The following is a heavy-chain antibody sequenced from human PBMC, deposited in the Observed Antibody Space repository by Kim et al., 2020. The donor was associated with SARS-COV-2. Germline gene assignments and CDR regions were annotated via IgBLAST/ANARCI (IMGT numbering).Heavy chain of an antibody. CDR1: GFTFSSYA. J-gene: IGHJ6*02. Sequence: GGSLRLSCAASGFTFSSYAMHWVRQAPGKGLEWVAVIWYDGSNKYYADSVKGRFTISRDNSKNTLYLQMNSLRAEDTAVYYCAKGGWGCSGWYDCGMDVWGQGTTVTVSS. CDR3: AKGGWGCSGWYDCGMDV. V-gene: IGHV3-33*06. CDR2: IWYDGSNK. D-gene: IGHD6-19*01.